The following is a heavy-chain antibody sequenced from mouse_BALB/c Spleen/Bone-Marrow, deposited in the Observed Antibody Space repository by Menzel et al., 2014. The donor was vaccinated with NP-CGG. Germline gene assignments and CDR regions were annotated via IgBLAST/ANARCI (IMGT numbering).Heavy chain of an antibody. V-gene: IGHV1-87*01. CDR3: ARAKRYGEMDY. J-gene: IGHJ4*01. D-gene: IGHD2-14*01. CDR2: FYPGDGDT. CDR1: GYTFTSYW. Sequence: QVQLQQSGAELARPGASVKLSCKASGYTFTSYWMQWVKQRPGQGLQWIGAFYPGDGDTRYTQRFKDKATLTADKSSSTAYMQLSSSASEDSAVYYCARAKRYGEMDYWGQGTSVTVSS.